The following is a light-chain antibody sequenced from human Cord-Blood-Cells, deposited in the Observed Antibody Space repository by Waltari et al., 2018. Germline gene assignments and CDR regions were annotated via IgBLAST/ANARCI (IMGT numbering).Light chain of an antibody. CDR1: SSNIGSTT. V-gene: IGLV1-44*01. Sequence: QSVLTQPPSASGTPGQRVTISCSGSSSNIGSTTVNWYQQLPGTAPKPLTYSNNPRPSGVPDRFSGSKSGTSASLAISGLQSEDEADYYCAAWDDSLNGWVFGGGTKLTVL. J-gene: IGLJ3*02. CDR2: SNN. CDR3: AAWDDSLNGWV.